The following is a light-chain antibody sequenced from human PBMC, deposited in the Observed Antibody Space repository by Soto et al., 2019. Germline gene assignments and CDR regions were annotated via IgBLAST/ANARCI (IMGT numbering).Light chain of an antibody. V-gene: IGKV1-5*01. Sequence: DIQMTQSPSTLPSSVGDRVTITCRASQSISNWLAWYQQRPGKAPKLLIYDVSSLQSGVPSRFSGSGSGTELTLTISSLQTDDFANYYCQHYKMYSPWTFGQGTKVDIK. J-gene: IGKJ1*01. CDR1: QSISNW. CDR3: QHYKMYSPWT. CDR2: DVS.